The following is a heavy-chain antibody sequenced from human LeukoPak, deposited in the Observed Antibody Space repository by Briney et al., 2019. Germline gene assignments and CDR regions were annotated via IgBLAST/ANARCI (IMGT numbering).Heavy chain of an antibody. CDR2: IYHSGST. CDR3: ASRRDITIFGVVPDAFDI. D-gene: IGHD3-3*01. V-gene: IGHV4-4*02. Sequence: SGTLSLTCAVSGGSISSSNWWSWVRQPPGKGLEWIGEIYHSGSTNYNPSLKSRVTISVDKSKNQFSLKLSSVTAADTAVYYCASRRDITIFGVVPDAFDIWGQGTMVTVSS. CDR1: GGSISSSNW. J-gene: IGHJ3*02.